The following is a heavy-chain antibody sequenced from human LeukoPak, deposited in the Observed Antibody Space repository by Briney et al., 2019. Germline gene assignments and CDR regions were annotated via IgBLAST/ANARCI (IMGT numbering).Heavy chain of an antibody. CDR1: GYSFSSYW. CDR2: IYPGDSDT. D-gene: IGHD5-18*01. V-gene: IGHV5-51*01. J-gene: IGHJ5*02. Sequence: GESLKISCTGSGYSFSSYWIAWVRQMPGKGLEWMGVIYPGDSDTAYNPSFQGQVTILADKSISTAYLQWSSLKASDTAMYYCARRAVQHNWFDPWGQGTLVTVSS. CDR3: ARRAVQHNWFDP.